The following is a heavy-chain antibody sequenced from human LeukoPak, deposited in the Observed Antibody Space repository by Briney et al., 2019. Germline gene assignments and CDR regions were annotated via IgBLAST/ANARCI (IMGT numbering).Heavy chain of an antibody. CDR1: GGSISSYY. CDR2: IYYSGST. Sequence: PSETLSFTCTVSGGSISSYYWSWIRQPPGKGLEWIGYIYYSGSTNYNPSLKSRVTISVDTSKNQFSLKLSSVTAADTAVYYCARHPNGGRWLQLNYFDYWGLGTLVTVSS. CDR3: ARHPNGGRWLQLNYFDY. J-gene: IGHJ4*02. D-gene: IGHD5-24*01. V-gene: IGHV4-59*08.